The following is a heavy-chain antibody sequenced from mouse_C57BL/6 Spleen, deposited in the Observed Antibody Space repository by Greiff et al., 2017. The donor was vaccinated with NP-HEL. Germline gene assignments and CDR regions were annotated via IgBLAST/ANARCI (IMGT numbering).Heavy chain of an antibody. V-gene: IGHV1-82*01. CDR1: GYAFSSSW. J-gene: IGHJ2*01. CDR2: IYPGDGDT. D-gene: IGHD3-1*01. Sequence: QVQLKESGPELVKPGASVKISCKASGYAFSSSWMNWVKQRPGKGLEWIGRIYPGDGDTNYNGKFKGKATLTADKSSSTAYMQLSSLTSEDSAVYFCARRASPYYFDYWGQGTTLTVSS. CDR3: ARRASPYYFDY.